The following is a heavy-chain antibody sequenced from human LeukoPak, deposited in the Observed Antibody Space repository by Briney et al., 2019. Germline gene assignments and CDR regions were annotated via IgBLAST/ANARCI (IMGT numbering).Heavy chain of an antibody. CDR1: GXTVSSNY. D-gene: IGHD2-21*02. Sequence: PGGSLRLSCAASGXTVSSNYMSWVRQAPGKGLEWVSVIYSGGSTYYADSVKGRFTISRDNPKNTLYLQMNSLRAEDTAVYYCARGMVCGGDCYYYYYYGMDVWGQGTTVTVSS. V-gene: IGHV3-66*01. J-gene: IGHJ6*02. CDR3: ARGMVCGGDCYYYYYYGMDV. CDR2: IYSGGST.